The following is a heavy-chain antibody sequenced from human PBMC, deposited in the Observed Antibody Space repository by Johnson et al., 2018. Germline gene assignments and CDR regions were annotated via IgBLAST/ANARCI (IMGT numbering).Heavy chain of an antibody. CDR2: ISWNNNSI. J-gene: IGHJ1*01. Sequence: VQLVDSGGGVVQPGRSLRLSCAASGFTFSSYWMSWVRQAPGKGLEWVSGISWNNNSIGYADSMKGRFTISRDNAKNSLYLQRNSLRAEDTAVYYCAKASYYDSSGYYLPPEYFQHCGQGTLVPVPS. CDR1: GFTFSSYW. V-gene: IGHV3-9*01. CDR3: AKASYYDSSGYYLPPEYFQH. D-gene: IGHD3-22*01.